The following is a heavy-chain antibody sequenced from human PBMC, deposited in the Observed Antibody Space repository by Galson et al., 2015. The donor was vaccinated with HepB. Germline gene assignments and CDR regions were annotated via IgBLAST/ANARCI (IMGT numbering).Heavy chain of an antibody. CDR1: GYTFTNYA. J-gene: IGHJ5*02. CDR2: INTNTGNP. Sequence: SVKVSCKASGYTFTNYAMNWVRQAPGQGLEWMGWINTNTGNPTYAQGFTGRFVFSLDTSVSTAYLQISSLKAEDTAVYYCARFGAYCGGDCYSWNWFDPWGQGTLVTVSS. V-gene: IGHV7-4-1*02. D-gene: IGHD2-21*02. CDR3: ARFGAYCGGDCYSWNWFDP.